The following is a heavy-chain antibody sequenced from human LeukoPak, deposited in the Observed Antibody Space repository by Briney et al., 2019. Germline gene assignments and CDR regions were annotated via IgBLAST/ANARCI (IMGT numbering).Heavy chain of an antibody. CDR1: GFTFDDYA. CDR2: ISGDGGST. J-gene: IGHJ6*02. Sequence: GGSLRLSCAASGFTFDDYAMHWVRQAPGKGLEWVSLISGDGGSTYYADSVKGRFTISRDNSKNSLYLQMNSLRTEDTALYYCAKDLGDTAMVRAYYYGMDVWGQGTTVTVSS. D-gene: IGHD5-18*01. CDR3: AKDLGDTAMVRAYYYGMDV. V-gene: IGHV3-43*02.